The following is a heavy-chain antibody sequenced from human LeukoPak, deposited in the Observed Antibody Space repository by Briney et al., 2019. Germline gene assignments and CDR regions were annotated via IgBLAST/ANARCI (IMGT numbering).Heavy chain of an antibody. CDR2: ISGSGGST. CDR1: GFTFSSYA. J-gene: IGHJ4*02. D-gene: IGHD1-26*01. CDR3: ARAVGATRVHFDY. Sequence: QAGGSLRLSCAASGFTFSSYAMSWVRQAPGKGLEWVSAISGSGGSTYYADSVKGWFTISRDNSKNTLYLQMNSLRAEDTAVYYCARAVGATRVHFDYWGQGTLVTVSS. V-gene: IGHV3-23*01.